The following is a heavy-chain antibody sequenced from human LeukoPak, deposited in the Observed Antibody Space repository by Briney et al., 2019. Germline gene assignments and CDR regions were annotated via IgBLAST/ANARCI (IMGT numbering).Heavy chain of an antibody. CDR2: IHYSGSA. J-gene: IGHJ6*03. CDR1: GGSITNYY. Sequence: SETLSLTCTVSGGSITNYYWTWIRQPPGKGLEWIGYIHYSGSANYNPSLKSRVTISVDTSKNQFSLKLSSVTAADTAVYYCARASVTYYYYYYMDVWGKGTTVTVSS. CDR3: ARASVTYYYYYYMDV. D-gene: IGHD4-11*01. V-gene: IGHV4-59*01.